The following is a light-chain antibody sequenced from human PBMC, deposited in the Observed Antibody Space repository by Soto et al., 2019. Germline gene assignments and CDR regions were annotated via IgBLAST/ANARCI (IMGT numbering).Light chain of an antibody. J-gene: IGLJ2*01. CDR3: CSYAGSTTFVVV. Sequence: QSALTQPASVSGSPGQSITISCTGTNSDVGSYNLVSWYQQHPGKAPKLMIYEGSKRPSGVSDRFSGSKSGNTASLTISGLQAEDEADYYCCSYAGSTTFVVVFGGGTKLTVL. CDR2: EGS. V-gene: IGLV2-23*03. CDR1: NSDVGSYNL.